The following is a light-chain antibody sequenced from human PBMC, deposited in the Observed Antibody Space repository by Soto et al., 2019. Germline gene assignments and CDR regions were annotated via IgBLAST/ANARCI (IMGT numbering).Light chain of an antibody. J-gene: IGLJ2*01. Sequence: QSVLTQPPSASGTPGQRVTISCSGSSSNIGSNYVYWYQQLPGTAPKLLIYKNNQRTTGVPDRFSGSTSCTSASLAISGLRSDDEADEYGASWEDYLSGQSVVFGGGTKLTVL. CDR2: KNN. CDR3: ASWEDYLSGQSVV. V-gene: IGLV1-47*01. CDR1: SSNIGSNY.